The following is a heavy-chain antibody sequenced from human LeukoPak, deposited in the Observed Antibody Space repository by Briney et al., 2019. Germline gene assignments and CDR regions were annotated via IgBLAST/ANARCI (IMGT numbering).Heavy chain of an antibody. V-gene: IGHV1-69*01. D-gene: IGHD3-22*01. CDR1: GGTFSSYA. CDR3: ARGDSSGYYD. Sequence: SVKVSCKASGGTFSSYAISWVRQAPGQGLEWIGDIIPLFGTPNYAQKFHGRVTITADESTSTAYMELSGLRSEDTAVYYCARGDSSGYYDWGQGTLVTVSS. J-gene: IGHJ4*02. CDR2: IIPLFGTP.